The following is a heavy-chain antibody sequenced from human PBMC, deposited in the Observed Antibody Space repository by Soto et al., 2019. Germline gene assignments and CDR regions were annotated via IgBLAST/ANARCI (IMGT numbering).Heavy chain of an antibody. CDR2: ISGSGGST. CDR1: GFTFRSYA. V-gene: IGHV3-23*01. D-gene: IGHD3-3*01. CDR3: AKESLEWLLYPSNWFDP. Sequence: GGSLRLSCAASGFTFRSYARSWVRQAPGKGLEWVSAISGSGGSTYYADSVKGRFTISRDNSKNTLYLQMNSLRAEDTAVYYCAKESLEWLLYPSNWFDPWGQGTLVTVSS. J-gene: IGHJ5*02.